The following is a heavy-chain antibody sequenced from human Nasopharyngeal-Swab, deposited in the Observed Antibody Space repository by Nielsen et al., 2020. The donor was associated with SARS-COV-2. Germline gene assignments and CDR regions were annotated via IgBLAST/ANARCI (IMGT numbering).Heavy chain of an antibody. Sequence: GESLKIYCQGSGYSFTSYWIGLVPQVPGKGLEWMGIIYPGDSDTRYSPSFQGQVTISADKYISTAYLQWSSLKASDTAMYYCARRQGYYDSSGNLDYWGQGTLVTVSS. D-gene: IGHD3-22*01. CDR2: IYPGDSDT. V-gene: IGHV5-51*01. J-gene: IGHJ4*02. CDR1: GYSFTSYW. CDR3: ARRQGYYDSSGNLDY.